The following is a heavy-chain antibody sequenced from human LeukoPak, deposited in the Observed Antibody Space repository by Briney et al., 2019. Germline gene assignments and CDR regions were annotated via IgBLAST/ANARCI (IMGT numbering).Heavy chain of an antibody. V-gene: IGHV1-2*02. CDR3: ARDGVIVVVPAVNWFDP. D-gene: IGHD2-2*01. J-gene: IGHJ5*02. CDR1: GGTFSSFA. CDR2: INPNSGGT. Sequence: ASVKVSCKASGGTFSSFAMSWVRQAPGQGLEWMGWINPNSGGTNYAQKFQGRVTMTRDTSISTAYMELSRLRSDDTAVYYCARDGVIVVVPAVNWFDPWGQGTLVTVSS.